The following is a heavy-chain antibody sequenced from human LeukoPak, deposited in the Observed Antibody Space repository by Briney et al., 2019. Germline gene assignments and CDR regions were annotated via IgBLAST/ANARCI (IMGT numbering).Heavy chain of an antibody. J-gene: IGHJ6*03. Sequence: SETLSLTCTVSGGSIGSSYTYYWGWIRQPPGKGLEWIGTIYYSGNSYYNPSLKTRVTISVDTPKNQFSLRLSSVTAADTAVYYCARQTYCVNGVCYTGKGGYYYYMDVWGKGTTVTVSS. D-gene: IGHD2-8*01. CDR1: GGSIGSSYTYY. V-gene: IGHV4-39*01. CDR2: IYYSGNS. CDR3: ARQTYCVNGVCYTGKGGYYYYMDV.